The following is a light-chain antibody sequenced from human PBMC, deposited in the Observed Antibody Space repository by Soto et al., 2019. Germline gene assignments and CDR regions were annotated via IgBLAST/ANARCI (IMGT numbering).Light chain of an antibody. J-gene: IGKJ2*01. CDR2: DAS. CDR3: QQSSTSPPA. V-gene: IGKV3-11*01. Sequence: EIVLTQSPATLSLSLGERATLSCRASQSVYSSLAWYQQRPGQAPSLLIYDASNMATGIPARFSGSGSGTDFTLTISSLEPEDFALYYFQQSSTSPPAFGQGTKLEIK. CDR1: QSVYSS.